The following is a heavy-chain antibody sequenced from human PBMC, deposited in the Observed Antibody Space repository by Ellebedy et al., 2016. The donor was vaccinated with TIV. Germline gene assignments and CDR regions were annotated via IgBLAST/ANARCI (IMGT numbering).Heavy chain of an antibody. D-gene: IGHD1-1*01. CDR3: AKRYRSYFDY. V-gene: IGHV3-30*18. J-gene: IGHJ4*02. CDR2: ITTGGSSK. CDR1: GFTFTNFG. Sequence: GESLKISCAASGFTFTNFGMNWVRQAPGQGLEWGAFITTGGSSKSYADSVKGRFTISRDNSKNTLYLQMNSLREEDTAVYYCAKRYRSYFDYWGQGTLVTVSS.